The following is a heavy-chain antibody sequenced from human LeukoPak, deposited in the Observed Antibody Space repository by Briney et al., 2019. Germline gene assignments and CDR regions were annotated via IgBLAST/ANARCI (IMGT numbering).Heavy chain of an antibody. J-gene: IGHJ6*03. Sequence: GGSLRLSCVASGFTFSSYAMHWVRQTPGKGLEYVSGINSNGGSTHYANSVKGGFTISRDNSKHTLYLQMNSLRDEDTAVYYCARGDSSGPDYYYYMDVWGKGTTVTISS. CDR1: GFTFSSYA. V-gene: IGHV3-64*01. CDR3: ARGDSSGPDYYYYMDV. D-gene: IGHD6-19*01. CDR2: INSNGGST.